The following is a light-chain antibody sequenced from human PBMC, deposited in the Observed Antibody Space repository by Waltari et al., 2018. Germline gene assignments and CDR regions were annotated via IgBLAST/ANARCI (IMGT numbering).Light chain of an antibody. J-gene: IGLJ7*01. V-gene: IGLV1-51*02. CDR2: EDT. Sequence: QSVLTQPPSVSAAPGQRVHIPCPGGSSNLGKNYVSWYRQFPGSAPNLLIYEDTERPAGVPGRFSGSKSGTSATLDITGLQPGDEAEYYCGTWDSSLSGAVFGGGTLLTVL. CDR1: SSNLGKNY. CDR3: GTWDSSLSGAV.